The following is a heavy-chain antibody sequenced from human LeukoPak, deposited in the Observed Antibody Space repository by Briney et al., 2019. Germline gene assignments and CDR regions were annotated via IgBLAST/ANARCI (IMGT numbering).Heavy chain of an antibody. J-gene: IGHJ4*02. CDR2: IKEDGSEK. CDR3: ATRGWYFDY. V-gene: IGHV3-7*01. D-gene: IGHD2-15*01. CDR1: GFTFGSYW. Sequence: GGSLRLSCAASGFTFGSYWMGWVRQAPGKGLEWVANIKEDGSEKNYVDSVKGRFTISRDNAKNSLYLQMNSLRAEDTAVYYCATRGWYFDYWGQGTLVTVSS.